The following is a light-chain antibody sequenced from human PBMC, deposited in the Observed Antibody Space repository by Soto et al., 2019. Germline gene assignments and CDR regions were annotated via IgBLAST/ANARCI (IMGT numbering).Light chain of an antibody. V-gene: IGKV2-28*01. CDR1: QSLLHSNGFNS. Sequence: DIVMTQSPLALPVTPGEPASISCRSHQSLLHSNGFNSLDWYLQKPGQSPQLLIYLGSRRSSGVPDRFSGSGSGTDFTFTISSLQPEDLATYYCQHYKNGPPTYTFGQGTKLEIK. J-gene: IGKJ2*01. CDR2: LGS. CDR3: QHYKNGPPTYT.